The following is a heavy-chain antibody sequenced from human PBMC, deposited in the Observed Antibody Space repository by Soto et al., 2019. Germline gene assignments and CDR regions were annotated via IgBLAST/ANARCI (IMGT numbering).Heavy chain of an antibody. V-gene: IGHV3-30-3*01. CDR3: ARPVYSSGFDY. CDR2: ISYDGSNK. D-gene: IGHD6-19*01. Sequence: GGSLRLSCAASGFTFSSYAMHWVRQAPGKGLEWVAVISYDGSNKYYADSVKGRFTISRDNSKNTLYLQMNSLGAEDTAVYYCARPVYSSGFDYWGQGTLVTAPQ. CDR1: GFTFSSYA. J-gene: IGHJ4*02.